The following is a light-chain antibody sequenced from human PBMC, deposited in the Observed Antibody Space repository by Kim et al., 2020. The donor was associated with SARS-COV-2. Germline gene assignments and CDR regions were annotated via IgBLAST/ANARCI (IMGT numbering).Light chain of an antibody. CDR2: GKD. CDR3: SSRDRSGTRLV. CDR1: SIGMYY. Sequence: ARRQEVSITRQITSIGMYYASWYQQKPGQATVIVIHGKDIRPFGIPDRFSASSSGNRASLTITGAQADDEADYYCSSRDRSGTRLVFGGGTQLTVL. J-gene: IGLJ3*02. V-gene: IGLV3-19*01.